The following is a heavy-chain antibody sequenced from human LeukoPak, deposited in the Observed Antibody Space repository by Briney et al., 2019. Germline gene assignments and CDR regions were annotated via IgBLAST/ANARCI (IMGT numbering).Heavy chain of an antibody. V-gene: IGHV3-64*01. D-gene: IGHD6-13*01. Sequence: PGGSLRLSCAASGFTFYTYGMHWVRLAPGKGLEYVSGIGPDGGTTYYANSVKGRFTISRDNSKNMLYLQMGSLTADDMAVYYCARGAQLTDYWGQGTLVTVSS. J-gene: IGHJ4*02. CDR3: ARGAQLTDY. CDR1: GFTFYTYG. CDR2: IGPDGGTT.